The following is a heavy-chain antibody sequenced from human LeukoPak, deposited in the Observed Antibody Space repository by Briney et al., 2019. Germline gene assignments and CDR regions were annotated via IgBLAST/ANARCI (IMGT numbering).Heavy chain of an antibody. J-gene: IGHJ4*02. CDR3: ARDYFWEQYYFDY. V-gene: IGHV3-7*01. Sequence: GGSLRLSCAASGFTFSSYWMNWVRQAPGKGLEWVANIKPDGGETYYVDSVKGRFTISRDNAKSSLYLQMNSLRAEDTAVYYCARDYFWEQYYFDYWGQGTLVTVSS. CDR2: IKPDGGET. CDR1: GFTFSSYW. D-gene: IGHD3-16*01.